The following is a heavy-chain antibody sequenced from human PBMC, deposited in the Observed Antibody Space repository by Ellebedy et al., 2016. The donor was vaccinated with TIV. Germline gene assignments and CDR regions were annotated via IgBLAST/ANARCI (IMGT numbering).Heavy chain of an antibody. V-gene: IGHV1-8*01. CDR3: ARAAPFYYDSGNWFDP. CDR2: MNPNSGNR. CDR1: GYTFISYD. Sequence: ASVKVSCXASGYTFISYDINWVRQPTGQGIEWLGWMNPNSGNRGSAQKFQGRLTMTMNTSISTAYMELSSLRSEDTAVYYCARAAPFYYDSGNWFDPWGQGTQVTVSS. D-gene: IGHD3-22*01. J-gene: IGHJ5*02.